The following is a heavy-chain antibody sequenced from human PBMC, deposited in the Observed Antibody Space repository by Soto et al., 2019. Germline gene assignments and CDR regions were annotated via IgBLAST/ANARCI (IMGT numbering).Heavy chain of an antibody. V-gene: IGHV3-30*18. CDR1: GFTFSSYG. CDR3: AKVLDYYDSSGYLDY. CDR2: ISYDGSNK. D-gene: IGHD3-22*01. J-gene: IGHJ4*02. Sequence: GGSLRLSCAASGFTFSSYGMHWVRQAPGKGLEWVAVISYDGSNKYYADSVKGRFTISRDNSKNTLYLQMNSLRAEDTAVYYCAKVLDYYDSSGYLDYWGQGTLVTVSS.